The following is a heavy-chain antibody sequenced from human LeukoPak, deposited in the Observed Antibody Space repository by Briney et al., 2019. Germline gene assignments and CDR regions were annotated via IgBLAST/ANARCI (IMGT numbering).Heavy chain of an antibody. CDR2: VHHSGST. J-gene: IGHJ4*02. V-gene: IGHV4-59*11. CDR1: GDSINSHD. CDR3: ARGGGNYGYYFDY. Sequence: SETLSLTCTVSGDSINSHDWSWLRQSPDKRLEWIGYVHHSGSTNYNPSLKSRVTISVDTPKNQFSLKLSSVTAADTAVYYCARGGGNYGYYFDYWGQGTLVTVSS. D-gene: IGHD4-11*01.